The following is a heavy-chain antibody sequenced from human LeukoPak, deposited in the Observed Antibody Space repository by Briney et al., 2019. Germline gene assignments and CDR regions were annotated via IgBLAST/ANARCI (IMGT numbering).Heavy chain of an antibody. D-gene: IGHD2-15*01. J-gene: IGHJ4*02. CDR1: GFTFSSYW. CDR3: AKAPVTTCRGAFCYPFDY. Sequence: GGSLRLSCAASGFTFSSYWMSWVRQAPGKGMEWVANIKQDGSEKYYVDSVKGRFTISRDNAKNSLFLQMNRLRPEDAAVYYCAKAPVTTCRGAFCYPFDYWGLGTLVTVSS. V-gene: IGHV3-7*03. CDR2: IKQDGSEK.